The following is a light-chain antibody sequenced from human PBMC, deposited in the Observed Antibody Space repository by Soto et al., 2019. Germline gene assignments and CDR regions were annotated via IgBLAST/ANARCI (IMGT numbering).Light chain of an antibody. Sequence: EILMTQSPATLSVSPGDRATLSCRASQSVSNNLAWYQQRPGQAPRLLIYGASTRATGIPARFSGSGSGTEFTLTISSLEPEDFAVYYCQQRSNWPPTWTFGQGTKVDIK. CDR2: GAS. V-gene: IGKV3-15*01. CDR1: QSVSNN. CDR3: QQRSNWPPTWT. J-gene: IGKJ1*01.